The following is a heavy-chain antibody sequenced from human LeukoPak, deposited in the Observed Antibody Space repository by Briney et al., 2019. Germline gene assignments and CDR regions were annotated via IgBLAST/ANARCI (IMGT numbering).Heavy chain of an antibody. Sequence: PSETLSLTCAVYGGSFSGYYWSWIRQPPGKGLEWIGEINHSGSTNYNPSLKSRVTTSVDTSKTQFSLKLSSVTAADTAVYFCARAVVVPAAIPQGHYYYYGMDVWGQGTTVTVSS. J-gene: IGHJ6*02. CDR2: INHSGST. CDR3: ARAVVVPAAIPQGHYYYYGMDV. D-gene: IGHD2-2*02. V-gene: IGHV4-34*01. CDR1: GGSFSGYY.